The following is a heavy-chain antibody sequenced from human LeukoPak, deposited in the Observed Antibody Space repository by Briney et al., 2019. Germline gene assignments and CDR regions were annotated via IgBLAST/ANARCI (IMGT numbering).Heavy chain of an antibody. D-gene: IGHD3-22*01. Sequence: GGSLRLSCAASGFTFSSYSMNWVRQAPGKGLEWVSSISSSSSDIYYADSVKGRFTISRDNAKNSLYLQMNSLRAEDTAVYYCARDAGRGYYDSSGYYYAFDYWGQGTLVTVSS. CDR3: ARDAGRGYYDSSGYYYAFDY. CDR1: GFTFSSYS. CDR2: ISSSSSDI. J-gene: IGHJ4*02. V-gene: IGHV3-21*01.